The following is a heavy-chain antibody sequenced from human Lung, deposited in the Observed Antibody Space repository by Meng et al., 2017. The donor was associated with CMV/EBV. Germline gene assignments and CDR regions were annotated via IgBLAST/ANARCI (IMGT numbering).Heavy chain of an antibody. V-gene: IGHV4-59*01. J-gene: IGHJ5*02. CDR3: ARGDIQFDP. CDR1: GDSISDSY. Sequence: SXTXSLTCIVSGDSISDSYWSWIRQAPGKDLEWIGYIYYRGNTNYNPSLKSRVTISVDTSKNQFSLNLSSVTAADTAVYYCARGDIQFDPWVQGTLVNGAS. CDR2: IYYRGNT.